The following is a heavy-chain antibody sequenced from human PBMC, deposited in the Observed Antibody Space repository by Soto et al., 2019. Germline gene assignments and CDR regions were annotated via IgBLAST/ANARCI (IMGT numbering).Heavy chain of an antibody. V-gene: IGHV3-30*18. J-gene: IGHJ6*02. CDR3: AKDRGSSSSYYYDMDV. D-gene: IGHD6-6*01. CDR2: ISNDGTNE. CDR1: GFTFSGYG. Sequence: PGGSLRLSCAASGFTFSGYGMHWVRQAPGKGLEWVAVISNDGTNEYLADFVRGRFGISRDNSKNTLYLQMNSLRPEDTAAYYCAKDRGSSSSYYYDMDVWGQGTTVTVSS.